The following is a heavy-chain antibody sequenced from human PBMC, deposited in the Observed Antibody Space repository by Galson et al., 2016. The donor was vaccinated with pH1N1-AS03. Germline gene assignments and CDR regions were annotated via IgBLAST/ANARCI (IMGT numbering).Heavy chain of an antibody. J-gene: IGHJ4*02. V-gene: IGHV3-30*18. D-gene: IGHD5/OR15-5a*01. CDR1: GFIFTSYT. CDR2: ISFDGNNR. CDR3: AKAAEFASTTYDFEY. Sequence: SLRLSCAASGFIFTSYTMHWVRQAPDKGLEWVAVISFDGNNRYYMDSVKGRFSISRDDSKNTLYLQMNSLRAEDTAVYHCAKAAEFASTTYDFEYWGQGTLVTVTS.